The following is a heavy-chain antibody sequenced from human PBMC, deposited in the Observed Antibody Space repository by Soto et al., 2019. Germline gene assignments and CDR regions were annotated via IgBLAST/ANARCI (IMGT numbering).Heavy chain of an antibody. CDR2: IYYSGST. CDR1: GGSISSYY. D-gene: IGHD3-22*01. J-gene: IGHJ4*02. V-gene: IGHV4-59*01. CDR3: AREAPIFEGSSGPYFDY. Sequence: SETLSLTRTVSGGSISSYYWNWIRQPPGKGLEWIGYIYYSGSTNYNPSLKSRVTISVDTSKNQFSLKLSSVTAADTAVYYCAREAPIFEGSSGPYFDYWGQGTLVTVS.